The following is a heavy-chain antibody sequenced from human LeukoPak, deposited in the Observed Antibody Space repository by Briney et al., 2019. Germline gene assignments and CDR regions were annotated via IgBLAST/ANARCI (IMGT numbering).Heavy chain of an antibody. CDR1: GHTFTSYG. Sequence: GASVKVSCKASGHTFTSYGISWVRQAPGQGLEWIGWISAYNGNTNYAQKFQGRVTMTTDTSTSTAYMELRSLRSDDTAVYYCARDIPGEGSLDGFDIWGQGTMVTVSS. J-gene: IGHJ3*02. V-gene: IGHV1-18*01. CDR3: ARDIPGEGSLDGFDI. D-gene: IGHD2-21*01. CDR2: ISAYNGNT.